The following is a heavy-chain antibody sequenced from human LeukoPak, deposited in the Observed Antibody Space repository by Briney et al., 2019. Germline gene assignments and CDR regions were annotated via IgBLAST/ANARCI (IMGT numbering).Heavy chain of an antibody. Sequence: KASETLSLTCTVSSHSITSYYWSWIRQSPGKGLECIAYISHSGDTNYNPSLKSRVTISMDTSKNQFSLKLNSVTAADTAVYYWARTARVFDYWGQGMQVTVSS. D-gene: IGHD5-18*01. J-gene: IGHJ4*02. CDR2: ISHSGDT. CDR3: ARTARVFDY. V-gene: IGHV4-4*09. CDR1: SHSITSYY.